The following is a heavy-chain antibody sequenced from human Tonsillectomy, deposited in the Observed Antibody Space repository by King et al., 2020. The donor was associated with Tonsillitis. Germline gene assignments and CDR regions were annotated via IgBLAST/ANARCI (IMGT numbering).Heavy chain of an antibody. D-gene: IGHD6-19*01. Sequence: QLQESGPGLVKPSETLSLTCTVSGGSISSSSYYWGWIRQPPGKGLEWIGSIYYSGSTYYNPSLKSRVTISVDTSKNQFSLKLSSVTAADTAVYYCARQEIKAVAGTFWFDPWGQGTLVTVSS. CDR3: ARQEIKAVAGTFWFDP. CDR1: GGSISSSSYY. J-gene: IGHJ5*02. CDR2: IYYSGST. V-gene: IGHV4-39*07.